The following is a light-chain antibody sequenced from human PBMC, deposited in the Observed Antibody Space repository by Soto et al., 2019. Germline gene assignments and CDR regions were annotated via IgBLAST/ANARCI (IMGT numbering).Light chain of an antibody. J-gene: IGLJ1*01. V-gene: IGLV7-46*01. Sequence: QAVVTQEASLTVSPGGTVTLTCGSSTGPVTNGHYPYWFQQKPGQAPRTLIYDTDSKHSWTPARFSGSLLGDKAALTLSGAQPEDEADYYCLLSYNGRLYVFGPGTKLTVL. CDR1: TGPVTNGHY. CDR2: DTD. CDR3: LLSYNGRLYV.